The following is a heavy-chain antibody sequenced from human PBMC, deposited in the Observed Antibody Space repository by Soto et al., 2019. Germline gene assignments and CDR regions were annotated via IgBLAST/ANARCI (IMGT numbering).Heavy chain of an antibody. D-gene: IGHD1-1*01. J-gene: IGHJ4*02. CDR3: VEGWNDF. CDR2: IKSKGDGGAR. V-gene: IGHV3-15*01. CDR1: GFMFSSAW. Sequence: EVQMVQSGGDLVKPGGSLRLSCVTSGFMFSSAWMSWVRQAPGKGLEWVARIKSKGDGGARDYAAPVKGRFTISRDDSKNTVYLQRNSLRAEDTAVYYCVEGWNDFWGQGTLVTVSS.